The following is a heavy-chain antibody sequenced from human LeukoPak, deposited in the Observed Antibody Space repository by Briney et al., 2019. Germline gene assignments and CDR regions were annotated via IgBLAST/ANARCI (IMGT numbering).Heavy chain of an antibody. CDR2: IRGSGGST. Sequence: PGGSLRLSCAASGFTFSNYAMSWVRQAPGKGLEWVSGIRGSGGSTDYADSVKGRFTISRDNSKNTLYLQMISLRAEDTAVYYCAKVGGIWFGELFPHRAVDYWGQGTLVTVSS. D-gene: IGHD3-10*01. V-gene: IGHV3-23*01. J-gene: IGHJ4*02. CDR1: GFTFSNYA. CDR3: AKVGGIWFGELFPHRAVDY.